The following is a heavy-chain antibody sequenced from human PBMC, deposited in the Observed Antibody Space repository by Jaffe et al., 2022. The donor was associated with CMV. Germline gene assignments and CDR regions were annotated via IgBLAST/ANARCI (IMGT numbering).Heavy chain of an antibody. CDR3: ARGYCSGGICHTYYQYGMDV. D-gene: IGHD2-15*01. Sequence: QVQLVQSGADVKKPGASVKVSCKTSGYTLTDYYMHWVRQAPGQGLEWMGWIRPNDGDTKYAQKFLGRVTMTRDTSSSTVYMDLSSLKFDDTAIYYCARGYCSGGICHTYYQYGMDVWGQGTTVTVTS. J-gene: IGHJ6*02. V-gene: IGHV1-2*02. CDR2: IRPNDGDT. CDR1: GYTLTDYY.